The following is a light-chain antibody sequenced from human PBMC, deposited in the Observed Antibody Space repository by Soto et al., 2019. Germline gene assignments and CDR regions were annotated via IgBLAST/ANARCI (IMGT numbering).Light chain of an antibody. J-gene: IGKJ3*01. CDR1: QTISDNY. Sequence: VLTQSPGTLSLSPGERATLSCRASQTISDNYLAWYQQKPGQSPRLLISGASIRAPGVPDRFSGSGSETDFTLTISRLEPEDFGFYYCQQYGSSPEISFGPGTKVDIK. CDR3: QQYGSSPEIS. CDR2: GAS. V-gene: IGKV3-20*01.